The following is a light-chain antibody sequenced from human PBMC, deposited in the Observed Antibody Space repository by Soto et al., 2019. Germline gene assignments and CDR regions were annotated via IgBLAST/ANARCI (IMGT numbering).Light chain of an antibody. J-gene: IGKJ1*01. Sequence: DIQMTQSPSTLSASVGDRVTITCRASQSVSTWLAWYQQKPGKAPKLLIYDASSLESGVPSRFSGGGSGTEFTLTISSLQPDDFGSYYCQQYNSYWTFGQGTKV. V-gene: IGKV1-5*01. CDR1: QSVSTW. CDR2: DAS. CDR3: QQYNSYWT.